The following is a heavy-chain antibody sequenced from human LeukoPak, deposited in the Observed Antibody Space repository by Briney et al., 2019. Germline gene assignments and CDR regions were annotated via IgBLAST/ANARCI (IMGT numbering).Heavy chain of an antibody. Sequence: GASVKVSCKASGYTFTGYYMHWVRQAPGQGLEWMGWINPNSGGTNYAQKFQGRVTMTRDTSISTAYMELSRLRSDDAAVYYCARVFRAMIVGHWFDSWGQGTLVTVSS. CDR2: INPNSGGT. V-gene: IGHV1-2*02. D-gene: IGHD3-22*01. CDR3: ARVFRAMIVGHWFDS. CDR1: GYTFTGYY. J-gene: IGHJ5*01.